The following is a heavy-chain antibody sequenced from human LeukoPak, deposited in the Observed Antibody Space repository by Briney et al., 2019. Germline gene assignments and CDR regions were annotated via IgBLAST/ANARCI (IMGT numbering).Heavy chain of an antibody. CDR1: GFSISSHW. Sequence: GGSLRLSCVASGFSISSHWMSWVRQAPGKGLEWVSYISSRSRTIYYADSVKGRFTISRDNAQKSLYLQINSLRGDDTALYYCVRGTRAFDVWGQGTMVTVSS. CDR3: VRGTRAFDV. CDR2: ISSRSRTI. V-gene: IGHV3-48*04. J-gene: IGHJ3*01.